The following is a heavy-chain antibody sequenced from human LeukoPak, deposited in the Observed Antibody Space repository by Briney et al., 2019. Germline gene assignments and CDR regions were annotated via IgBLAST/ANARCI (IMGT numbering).Heavy chain of an antibody. Sequence: GGSLRLSCAASGFTFSDYYMSWIRQAPGKGLEWVANIKQDGSEKYYVDSVKGRFTISRDNAKNSLYLQMNSLRAEDTAVYYCARDPYCGGDCYLGYWGQGTLVTVSS. CDR2: IKQDGSEK. D-gene: IGHD2-21*02. CDR3: ARDPYCGGDCYLGY. J-gene: IGHJ4*02. CDR1: GFTFSDYY. V-gene: IGHV3-7*01.